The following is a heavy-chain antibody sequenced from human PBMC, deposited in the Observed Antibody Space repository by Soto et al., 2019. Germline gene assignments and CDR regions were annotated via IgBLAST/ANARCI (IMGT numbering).Heavy chain of an antibody. J-gene: IGHJ6*02. D-gene: IGHD6-13*01. CDR1: GFTFSTYA. V-gene: IGHV3-30-3*01. CDR3: LGSSSRDYYYYGMDV. Sequence: QVQLVESGGGVVQPGRSLRLSCAASGFTFSTYAMHWVRQTPGKGLEWVAVISNDGTNKYYADSVKGRFTISRDNSKNTLYLQMNSLRAEDTAVYYCLGSSSRDYYYYGMDVWGQGTTVTVSS. CDR2: ISNDGTNK.